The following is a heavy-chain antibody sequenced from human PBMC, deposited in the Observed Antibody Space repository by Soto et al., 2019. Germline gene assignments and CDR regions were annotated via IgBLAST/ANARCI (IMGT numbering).Heavy chain of an antibody. V-gene: IGHV3-15*01. CDR2: IKSKTDGGTT. J-gene: IGHJ4*02. Sequence: GGSLRLSCAASGFTFSNAWMSWVRQAPGKGLEWVGRIKSKTDGGTTSYAAPVKGGFTIARDDSKNTLYLQMNSLQTEDTAVYYCTTAWIRAVAGRMDYWGQGTLVTVSS. CDR3: TTAWIRAVAGRMDY. D-gene: IGHD6-19*01. CDR1: GFTFSNAW.